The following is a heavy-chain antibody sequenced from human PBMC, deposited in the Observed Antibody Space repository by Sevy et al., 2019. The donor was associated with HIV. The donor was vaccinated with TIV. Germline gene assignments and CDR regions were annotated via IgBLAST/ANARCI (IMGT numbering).Heavy chain of an antibody. CDR3: AKDGGRNWDQFFFDS. V-gene: IGHV3-23*01. D-gene: IGHD7-27*01. CDR2: ISGTGGST. CDR1: GFTFSSYG. J-gene: IGHJ4*02. Sequence: GGSLRLSCEASGFTFSSYGMSWVRQAPGKGLEWVSYISGTGGSTDYADSVKGRFTISRDNSKNTLYIHMISRRAEDTTVYFCAKDGGRNWDQFFFDSWGQGTLVTVSS.